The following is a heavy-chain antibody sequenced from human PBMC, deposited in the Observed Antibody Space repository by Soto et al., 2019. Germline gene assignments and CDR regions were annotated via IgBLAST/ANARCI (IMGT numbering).Heavy chain of an antibody. CDR1: GGSISSSSYY. D-gene: IGHD6-13*01. Sequence: QLQLQESGPGLVKPSETLSLTCTVSGGSISSSSYYWGWIRQPPGKGLEWIGSIYYSGSTYYNPSLKSRVTISVDTSKNQFSLKLSSVTAADTAVYYCARHAWGYSSSWAFDIWGQGTVVTVSS. CDR2: IYYSGST. CDR3: ARHAWGYSSSWAFDI. V-gene: IGHV4-39*01. J-gene: IGHJ3*02.